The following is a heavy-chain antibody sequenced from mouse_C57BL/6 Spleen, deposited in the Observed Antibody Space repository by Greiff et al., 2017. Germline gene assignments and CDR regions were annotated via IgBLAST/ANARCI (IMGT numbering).Heavy chain of an antibody. D-gene: IGHD2-2*01. CDR2: IDPSDSYT. Sequence: QVQLQQPGAELVMPGASVKLSCKASGYTFTSYWMHWVKQRPGQGLEWIGEIDPSDSYTNYNQKFKGKSTLTVDKSSSTAYMQLSSLTSEDSAVYYCARFWLPYYFDYWGQGTTLTVSS. CDR3: ARFWLPYYFDY. V-gene: IGHV1-69*01. CDR1: GYTFTSYW. J-gene: IGHJ2*01.